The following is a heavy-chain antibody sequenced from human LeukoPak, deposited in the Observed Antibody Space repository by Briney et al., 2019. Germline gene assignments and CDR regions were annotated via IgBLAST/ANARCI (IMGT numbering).Heavy chain of an antibody. CDR3: AKALLSSAARYFDS. J-gene: IGHJ4*02. D-gene: IGHD6-6*01. CDR1: GFDFSSYA. CDR2: ISGTGGFT. Sequence: PGGSLRLSCAASGFDFSSYAMTWVRQAPGKGLEWLSTISGTGGFTYYADSVQGRFTISRDNSKNTLDLQMHSLRAEDTALYYCAKALLSSAARYFDSWGQGTLVTVSS. V-gene: IGHV3-23*01.